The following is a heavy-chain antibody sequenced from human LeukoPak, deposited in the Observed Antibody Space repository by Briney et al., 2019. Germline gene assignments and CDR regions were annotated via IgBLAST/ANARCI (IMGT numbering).Heavy chain of an antibody. Sequence: GESLKIACEGSGYSFSNYWIGWVRQMPGKGLEWMGIIYPGDYETRYSPSFQGLVTISVDKSISTAYLQWSSLKASDTAMYYCAIPPGYCGNDCSFDHWGQGTLVTVSS. D-gene: IGHD2-21*02. CDR1: GYSFSNYW. CDR3: AIPPGYCGNDCSFDH. J-gene: IGHJ4*02. CDR2: IYPGDYET. V-gene: IGHV5-51*01.